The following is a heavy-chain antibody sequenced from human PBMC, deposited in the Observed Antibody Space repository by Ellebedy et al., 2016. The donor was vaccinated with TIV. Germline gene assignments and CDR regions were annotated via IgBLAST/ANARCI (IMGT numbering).Heavy chain of an antibody. V-gene: IGHV4-31*03. CDR1: DGSINSGGYY. D-gene: IGHD3-10*01. CDR3: ARVMGVRGVIKHGFDI. Sequence: SETLSLTXTVSDGSINSGGYYWSWIRQHPGKGLEWIGYIYYSGSTYYNPSLKSRVTISVDTSKNQFSLKLSSVTAADTAVYYCARVMGVRGVIKHGFDIWGQGTMVTVSS. CDR2: IYYSGST. J-gene: IGHJ3*02.